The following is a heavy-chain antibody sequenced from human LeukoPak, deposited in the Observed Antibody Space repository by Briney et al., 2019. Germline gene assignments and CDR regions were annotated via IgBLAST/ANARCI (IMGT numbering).Heavy chain of an antibody. CDR2: IRSKAYGGTT. J-gene: IGHJ6*02. Sequence: PGGSLRLSCSASGFTFGDHAMSWVRQAPGKGLDWVGFIRSKAYGGTTEYAASVRGGFTISRDDSTNIAYLQMNSLDTEDTAVYFCSRGPIDLWRHNGMDVWGQGTTVIVSS. CDR3: SRGPIDLWRHNGMDV. V-gene: IGHV3-49*04. CDR1: GFTFGDHA. D-gene: IGHD5-18*01.